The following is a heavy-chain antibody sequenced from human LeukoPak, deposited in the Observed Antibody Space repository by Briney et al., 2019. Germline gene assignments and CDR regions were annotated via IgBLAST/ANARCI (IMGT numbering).Heavy chain of an antibody. V-gene: IGHV3-9*01. CDR3: AKGRIFGVVIISDFDY. J-gene: IGHJ4*02. Sequence: PGGSLRLSCAASGFTFDDYAMHWVRQAPGKGLEWVSGISWNSGSIGYADSVKGRFTISRDNAKNSLYLQMNSLRAEDTALYYCAKGRIFGVVIISDFDYWGQGTLVTVSS. D-gene: IGHD3-3*01. CDR1: GFTFDDYA. CDR2: ISWNSGSI.